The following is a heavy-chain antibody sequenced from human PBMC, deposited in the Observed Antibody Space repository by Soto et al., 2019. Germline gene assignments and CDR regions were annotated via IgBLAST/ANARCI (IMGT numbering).Heavy chain of an antibody. CDR2: MNAKSGDT. J-gene: IGHJ6*02. V-gene: IGHV1-8*01. D-gene: IGHD3-16*01. CDR1: GYTFSDFN. CDR3: ARGNPFNYAGFDV. Sequence: QAHLEQSGAEVRGPGASVKVSCKASGYTFSDFNINWLRQASGQGPEWMGWMNAKSGDTFFAQRFQGKFNMTWDTSLSTPYMEVGSLTSDDTAIYYCARGNPFNYAGFDVWGQGTTVAVSS.